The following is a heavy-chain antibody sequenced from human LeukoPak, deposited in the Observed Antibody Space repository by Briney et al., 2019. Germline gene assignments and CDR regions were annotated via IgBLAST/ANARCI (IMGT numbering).Heavy chain of an antibody. CDR1: GDSISNYY. J-gene: IGHJ4*02. CDR2: IYSSGST. D-gene: IGHD6-19*01. Sequence: SETLSLTCSVSGDSISNYYWSWIRQSAGKGLEWIGRIYSSGSTDYNPSLKSRVSMSVDTSKNQFSLKLSSVTAADTAVYYCARGGPYSSGWYYFDYWGQGTLVTVSS. V-gene: IGHV4-4*07. CDR3: ARGGPYSSGWYYFDY.